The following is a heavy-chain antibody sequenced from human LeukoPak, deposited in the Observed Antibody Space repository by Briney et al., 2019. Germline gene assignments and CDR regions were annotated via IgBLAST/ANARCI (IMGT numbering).Heavy chain of an antibody. V-gene: IGHV1-18*01. CDR1: GYTFTSYG. D-gene: IGHD5-12*01. Sequence: AASVKVSCKASGYTFTSYGISWVRQAPGQGFEWMGWISAYNGNTNYAQKLQGRVTMTTDTSTSTAYMELRSLRSDDTAVYYCARDPPIYIVATMSRYYYYGMDVWGQGTTVTVSS. CDR3: ARDPPIYIVATMSRYYYYGMDV. J-gene: IGHJ6*02. CDR2: ISAYNGNT.